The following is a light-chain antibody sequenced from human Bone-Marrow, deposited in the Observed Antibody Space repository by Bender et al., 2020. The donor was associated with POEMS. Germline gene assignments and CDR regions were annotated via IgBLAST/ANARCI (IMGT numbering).Light chain of an antibody. Sequence: QSALTQPASVSGSPGQSITISCAGTSRDIGEYNYVSWYQQLPGEAPQLLIYGVTNRPSGVPARFSASNSGNTASLTISGLQAADEADYFCFSYAVTYAIFGGGTKVTVL. CDR2: GVT. J-gene: IGLJ2*01. CDR1: SRDIGEYNY. V-gene: IGLV2-14*03. CDR3: FSYAVTYAI.